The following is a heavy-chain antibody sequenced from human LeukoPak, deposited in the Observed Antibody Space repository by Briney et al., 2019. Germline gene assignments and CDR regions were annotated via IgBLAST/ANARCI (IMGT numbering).Heavy chain of an antibody. CDR3: AKDNSYDSSGYYRY. J-gene: IGHJ4*02. D-gene: IGHD3-22*01. CDR1: GFTFDDYA. V-gene: IGHV3-9*01. Sequence: PGGSLRLSCAASGFTFDDYAMHWVRQAPGKGLEWVSGISWNSGSIGYADSVKGRFTISRDNAKNSLYLQMNSLRAEDTALYYCAKDNSYDSSGYYRYWGQGTLVTVSS. CDR2: ISWNSGSI.